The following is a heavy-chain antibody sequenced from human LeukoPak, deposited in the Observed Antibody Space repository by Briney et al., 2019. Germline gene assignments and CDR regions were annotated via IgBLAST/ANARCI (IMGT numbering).Heavy chain of an antibody. CDR2: INHSGST. Sequence: KPSETLSLTCAVYGGSFSGYYWSWIRQPPGKGLEWIGEINHSGSTNYNPSLKSRVTISVDTSKNQFSLKLSSVTAADTAVYYCARGTGYDHYYFYMDVWGTGTTVTVSS. J-gene: IGHJ6*03. CDR3: ARGTGYDHYYFYMDV. D-gene: IGHD5-12*01. V-gene: IGHV4-34*01. CDR1: GGSFSGYY.